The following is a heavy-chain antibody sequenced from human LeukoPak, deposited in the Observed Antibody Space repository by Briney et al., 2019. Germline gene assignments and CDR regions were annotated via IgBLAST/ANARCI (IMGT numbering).Heavy chain of an antibody. V-gene: IGHV3-7*01. CDR2: VKQDGSER. Sequence: GGSLRLSCAASGFTFSDYYMSWIRQAPGKGLEWVANVKQDGSERYYVDSVKGRFTISRDNAKESLSLQMNSLRAEDTAVYYCARVLAVAGALYFDYWGQEILVTVSS. CDR3: ARVLAVAGALYFDY. J-gene: IGHJ4*02. D-gene: IGHD6-19*01. CDR1: GFTFSDYY.